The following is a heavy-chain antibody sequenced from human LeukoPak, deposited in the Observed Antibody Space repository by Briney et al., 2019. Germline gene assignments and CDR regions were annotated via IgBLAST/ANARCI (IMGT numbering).Heavy chain of an antibody. CDR1: GFTFSSYA. CDR3: AKGSTMTKYWYFDL. D-gene: IGHD3-22*01. Sequence: GGSLRLSCAASGFTFSSYAMSWVRQAPGKGLEWVSAISDSGGSTYYADSVKGRFTISRDNSKNTLYLQMNSLRAEDTAVYYCAKGSTMTKYWYFDLWGRGTLVTVSS. CDR2: ISDSGGST. V-gene: IGHV3-23*01. J-gene: IGHJ2*01.